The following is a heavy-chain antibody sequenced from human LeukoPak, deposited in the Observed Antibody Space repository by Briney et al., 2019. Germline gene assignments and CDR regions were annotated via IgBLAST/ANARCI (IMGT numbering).Heavy chain of an antibody. V-gene: IGHV4-59*01. J-gene: IGHJ6*04. CDR2: IYHTTT. D-gene: IGHD1-14*01. CDR1: GDSMSPYF. Sequence: PSETLSLTCTVSGDSMSPYFWTWVRLSPGKGLEWVGYIYHTTTTYNPSLKGRVTVSTDMSQNQLSLKVTSVTAADTAVYYCARNFPGRTEDVWGKGTTVIVSS. CDR3: ARNFPGRTEDV.